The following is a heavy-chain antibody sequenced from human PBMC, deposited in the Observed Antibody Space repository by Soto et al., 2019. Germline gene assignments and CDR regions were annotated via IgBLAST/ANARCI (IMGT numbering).Heavy chain of an antibody. CDR3: ARGDYDSSGTEYFQH. D-gene: IGHD3-22*01. Sequence: ASETLSLTCTVSGGSISSGDYYWSWIRQPPGKGLEWIGYIYYSGSTYYNPSLKSRVTISVDTSKNQFSLKLSSVTAADTAVYYCARGDYDSSGTEYFQHWGQGTLVTVSS. V-gene: IGHV4-30-4*01. J-gene: IGHJ1*01. CDR1: GGSISSGDYY. CDR2: IYYSGST.